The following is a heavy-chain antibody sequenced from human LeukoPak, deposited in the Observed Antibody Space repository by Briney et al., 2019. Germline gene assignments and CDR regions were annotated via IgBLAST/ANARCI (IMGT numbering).Heavy chain of an antibody. V-gene: IGHV1-2*02. Sequence: GASVKVSCKASGYTFTSYDINWVRQATGQGLEWMGWINPNSGGTNYAQKFQGRVTMTRDTSISTAYMELSRLRSDDTAVYYCARVPTEYDSSGYYVDWGQGTLVTVSS. D-gene: IGHD3-22*01. CDR2: INPNSGGT. CDR3: ARVPTEYDSSGYYVD. J-gene: IGHJ4*02. CDR1: GYTFTSYD.